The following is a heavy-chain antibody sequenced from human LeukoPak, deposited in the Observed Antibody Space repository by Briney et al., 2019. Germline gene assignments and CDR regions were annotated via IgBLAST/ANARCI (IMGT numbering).Heavy chain of an antibody. CDR1: GFTFSDYY. CDR2: ISSSGGTI. J-gene: IGHJ4*02. Sequence: GGSLRLPCAASGFTFSDYYMSWIRQAPGKGLEWVSYISSSGGTIYYADSVKGRFTISRDNAKNSLYLQMNSLGAEDTAVYYCARDRPLYYYDSSGYYYWGQGTLVTVSS. CDR3: ARDRPLYYYDSSGYYY. V-gene: IGHV3-11*01. D-gene: IGHD3-22*01.